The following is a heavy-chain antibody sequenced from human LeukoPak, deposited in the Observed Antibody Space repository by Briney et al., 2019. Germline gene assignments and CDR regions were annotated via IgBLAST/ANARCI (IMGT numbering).Heavy chain of an antibody. Sequence: GASVKVSCKASGGTFSSYAISWVRHAPGQGLEWMGGIIPIFGTANYAQKFQGRVTITTDESTSTAYMELSSLRSEDTAVYYCARDRDYSNYYGAYYYYYYMDVWGKGTTVTVSS. CDR3: ARDRDYSNYYGAYYYYYYMDV. CDR2: IIPIFGTA. CDR1: GGTFSSYA. D-gene: IGHD4-11*01. V-gene: IGHV1-69*05. J-gene: IGHJ6*03.